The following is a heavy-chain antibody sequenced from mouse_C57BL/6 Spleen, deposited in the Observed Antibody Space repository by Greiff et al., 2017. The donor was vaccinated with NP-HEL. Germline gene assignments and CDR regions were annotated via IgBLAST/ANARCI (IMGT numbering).Heavy chain of an antibody. D-gene: IGHD1-1*01. CDR1: GFNIKDDY. V-gene: IGHV14-4*01. J-gene: IGHJ2*01. CDR3: TTTVVSFDY. Sequence: VQLQQSGAELVRPGASVKLSCTASGFNIKDDYMHWVKQRPEQGLEWIGWIDPENGDTEYASKFQGKATITADTSSNTAYLQLSSLTSEDTAVYYCTTTVVSFDYWGQGTTLTVSS. CDR2: IDPENGDT.